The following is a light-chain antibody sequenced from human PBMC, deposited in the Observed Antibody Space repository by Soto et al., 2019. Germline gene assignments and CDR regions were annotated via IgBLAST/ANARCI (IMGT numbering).Light chain of an antibody. Sequence: EIVLTQSPGTLSLSPGDRATLSCRASQSLGSTYLAWFQQRPGQAPRLLIFATSTRASGVPDRFTGSRSGAEFTLTISGLEPEAFAVYYCQQYSGSLPRTFGQGTNVEI. CDR3: QQYSGSLPRT. J-gene: IGKJ1*01. CDR2: ATS. V-gene: IGKV3-20*01. CDR1: QSLGSTY.